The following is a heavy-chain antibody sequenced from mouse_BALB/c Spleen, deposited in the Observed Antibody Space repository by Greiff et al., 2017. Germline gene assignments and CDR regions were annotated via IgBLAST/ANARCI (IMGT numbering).Heavy chain of an antibody. CDR2: IDPANGNT. J-gene: IGHJ2*01. Sequence: EVKLMESGAELVKPGASVKLSCTASGFNIKDTYMHWVKQRPEQGLEWIGRIDPANGNTKYDPKFQGKATITADTSSNTAYLQLSSLTSEDTAVYYCASPRYDPYFDYWGQGTTLTVSS. D-gene: IGHD2-14*01. CDR1: GFNIKDTY. CDR3: ASPRYDPYFDY. V-gene: IGHV14-3*02.